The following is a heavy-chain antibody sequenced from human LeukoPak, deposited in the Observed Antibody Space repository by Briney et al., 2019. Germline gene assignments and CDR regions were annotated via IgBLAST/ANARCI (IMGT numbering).Heavy chain of an antibody. CDR2: IYYTGNT. J-gene: IGHJ6*03. V-gene: IGHV4-39*07. CDR1: GDSITGYY. D-gene: IGHD3-10*01. CDR3: ARRGTRYYGSGSYYSGYYYYYMDV. Sequence: PSETLSLTCSVSGDSITGYYWGWIRQPPGKGLEWIGNIYYTGNTYYNSSLKSRVTISLDTSKNQFSLKVISMTAADTAVYYCARRGTRYYGSGSYYSGYYYYYMDVWGKGTTVTISS.